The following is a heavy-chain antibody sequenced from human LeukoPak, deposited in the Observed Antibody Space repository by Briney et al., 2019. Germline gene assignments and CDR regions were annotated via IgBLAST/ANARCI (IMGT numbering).Heavy chain of an antibody. D-gene: IGHD5-18*01. J-gene: IGHJ4*02. CDR2: IYSDGST. CDR1: GFTVSSNY. V-gene: IGHV3-53*01. CDR3: AKRIQSAMATGY. Sequence: GGSLRLSCAASGFTVSSNYMSWVRQAPGKGLEWVSEIYSDGSTYYAASVKGRFSNSRDNSKNTVYLQMNSLRAEDTAVYYCAKRIQSAMATGYWGQGTLVTVSS.